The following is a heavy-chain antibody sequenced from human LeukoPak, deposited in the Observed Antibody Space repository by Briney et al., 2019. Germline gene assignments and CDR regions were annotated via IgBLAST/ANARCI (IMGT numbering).Heavy chain of an antibody. CDR1: GFTFSSYA. D-gene: IGHD5-24*01. Sequence: GGSLRLSCAASGFTFSSYAMHWVRQAPGKGLEWVANIKQDGSKKSYVDSVKGRFTISRDNAKNSLYLQMNSLRAEDTAIYYCTRVGYIDEGIDYWGQGTLVTVSS. CDR3: TRVGYIDEGIDY. V-gene: IGHV3-7*04. J-gene: IGHJ4*02. CDR2: IKQDGSKK.